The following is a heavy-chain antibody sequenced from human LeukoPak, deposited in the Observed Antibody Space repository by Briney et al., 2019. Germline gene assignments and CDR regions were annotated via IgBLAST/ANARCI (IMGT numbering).Heavy chain of an antibody. V-gene: IGHV3-30*04. CDR2: ISYDGSNK. Sequence: GGSLRLSCAASGFTFSSYAMHWVRQAPGKGLEWVAVISYDGSNKYYADSVKGRFTISRDNSKNTLYLQMNSLRAEDTAVYYCAGDKLLEYGNWFDPWGQGILVTVSS. CDR3: AGDKLLEYGNWFDP. CDR1: GFTFSSYA. J-gene: IGHJ5*02. D-gene: IGHD1-1*01.